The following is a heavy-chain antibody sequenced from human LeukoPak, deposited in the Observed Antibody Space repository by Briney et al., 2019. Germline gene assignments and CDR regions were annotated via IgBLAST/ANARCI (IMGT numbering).Heavy chain of an antibody. CDR1: GYTFTSYD. J-gene: IGHJ4*02. V-gene: IGHV1-8*03. CDR2: MNPNSGNT. Sequence: ASVKVSCKASGYTFTSYDINWVRQATGQGLEWMGWMNPNSGNTGYAQKFQGRVTITRNTSISTAYMELSSLRAEDTAVYYCARYYYDSSGYYYSDYWGQGTLVTVSS. D-gene: IGHD3-22*01. CDR3: ARYYYDSSGYYYSDY.